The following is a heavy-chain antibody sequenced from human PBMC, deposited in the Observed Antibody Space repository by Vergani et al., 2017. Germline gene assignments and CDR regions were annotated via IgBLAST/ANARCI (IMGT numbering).Heavy chain of an antibody. Sequence: EVQLVESGGGLVQPGGSLRLSCAASGFTFSSYWMSWVRQAPGKGLEWVANIKQDGSEKYYVDSVKGRFTISRDNAKNSLYLQMNSLRAEDTAGYYCAREGDDYSNYDSPLALATYDYWGQGTLVTVSS. CDR3: AREGDDYSNYDSPLALATYDY. J-gene: IGHJ4*02. CDR1: GFTFSSYW. CDR2: IKQDGSEK. V-gene: IGHV3-7*03. D-gene: IGHD4-11*01.